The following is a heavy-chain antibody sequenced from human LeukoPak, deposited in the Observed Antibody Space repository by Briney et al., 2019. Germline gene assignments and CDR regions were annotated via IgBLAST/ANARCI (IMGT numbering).Heavy chain of an antibody. J-gene: IGHJ4*02. V-gene: IGHV4-59*01. CDR3: ASLGSYRSDY. D-gene: IGHD3-16*02. CDR1: GGSISSFF. Sequence: PSETLSLTCTVSGGSISSFFWSWIRQPPGKGLECIGYIHYSGSTNYTPSLKSRVTISVDTSKNQFSLKLSSVTAADTAVYYCASLGSYRSDYWGQGTLVTVTS. CDR2: IHYSGST.